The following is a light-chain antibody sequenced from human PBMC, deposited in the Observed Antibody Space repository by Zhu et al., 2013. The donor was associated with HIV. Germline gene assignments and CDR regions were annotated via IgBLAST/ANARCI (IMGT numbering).Light chain of an antibody. CDR3: LQDYNYPPT. Sequence: DIQMTQSPSTLSASIGDRVTITCRASQSISNLLAWYQQKSGKAPRLLISKASSLETGVPSRFSGSGSGTDFTLTIRSLQPEDFATYYCLQDYNYPPTFGQGPRWKSN. CDR2: KAS. J-gene: IGKJ1*01. V-gene: IGKV1-5*03. CDR1: QSISNL.